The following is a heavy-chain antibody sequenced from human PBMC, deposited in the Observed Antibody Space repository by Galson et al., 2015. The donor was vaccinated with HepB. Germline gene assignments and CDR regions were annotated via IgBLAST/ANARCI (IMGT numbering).Heavy chain of an antibody. V-gene: IGHV3-7*01. CDR2: IKEDGNEK. CDR1: ELTFSRYW. Sequence: SLRLSCAAPELTFSRYWLTWVRQAPGKGLEWVANIKEDGNEKHYVDSVKGRFTISRDNAKNSLYLQMNSLRAEDTAVYYCARSPLSGDGLYYYYMDVWGKGTTVTVSS. CDR3: ARSPLSGDGLYYYYMDV. J-gene: IGHJ6*03. D-gene: IGHD3-10*01.